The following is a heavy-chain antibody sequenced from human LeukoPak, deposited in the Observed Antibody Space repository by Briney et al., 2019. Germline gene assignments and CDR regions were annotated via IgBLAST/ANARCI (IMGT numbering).Heavy chain of an antibody. D-gene: IGHD3-10*01. J-gene: IGHJ4*02. CDR1: GGSISSYY. Sequence: SETLSLTCTVSGGSISSYYWGWIRQPPGKGLEWIGYIYYSGSTNYNPSLKSRVTISVDTSKNQFSLKLSSVTAADTAVYYCARDKYYYGSGSYLELFDYWGQGTLVTVSS. V-gene: IGHV4-59*01. CDR2: IYYSGST. CDR3: ARDKYYYGSGSYLELFDY.